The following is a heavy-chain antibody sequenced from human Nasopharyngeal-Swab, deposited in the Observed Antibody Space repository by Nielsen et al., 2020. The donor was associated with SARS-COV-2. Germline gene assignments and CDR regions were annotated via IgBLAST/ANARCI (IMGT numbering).Heavy chain of an antibody. V-gene: IGHV3-48*03. Sequence: GESLKISCAASGFTFRSYEINWVRQAPGKGLEWVSYISSGGISIYYADPVKGRFTISRDNAKNSLSLQMNSLRAEDTAVYYCARETEHSYGFDFWGQGALVTVSS. CDR2: ISSGGISI. D-gene: IGHD5-18*01. CDR1: GFTFRSYE. CDR3: ARETEHSYGFDF. J-gene: IGHJ4*02.